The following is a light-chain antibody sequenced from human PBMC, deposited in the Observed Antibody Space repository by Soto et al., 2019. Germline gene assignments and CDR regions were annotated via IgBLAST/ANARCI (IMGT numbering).Light chain of an antibody. V-gene: IGLV2-14*01. J-gene: IGLJ1*01. Sequence: QSVLTQPASVSGSPGQSITISCTGTSSDVGGYNYVSWYQQHPGKAPKLMIYAVTDRPSGVSSRFSGSKSGNTASLTISGLQAEDEADYYCSSYTSSSNLFGTGTK. CDR2: AVT. CDR1: SSDVGGYNY. CDR3: SSYTSSSNL.